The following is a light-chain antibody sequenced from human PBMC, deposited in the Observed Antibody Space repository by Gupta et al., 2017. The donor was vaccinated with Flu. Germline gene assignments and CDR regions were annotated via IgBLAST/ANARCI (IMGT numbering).Light chain of an antibody. CDR3: YSTDHYRWT. Sequence: GDTFSITCRASHGISARLAWYQLKQGKAPKLLMSSACSLEAGGPTSWSGSGGARTFTTTISRLEAAEFVSFYYYSTDHYRWTFGQGTRVEIK. CDR1: HGISAR. J-gene: IGKJ1*01. CDR2: SAC. V-gene: IGKV1-12*01.